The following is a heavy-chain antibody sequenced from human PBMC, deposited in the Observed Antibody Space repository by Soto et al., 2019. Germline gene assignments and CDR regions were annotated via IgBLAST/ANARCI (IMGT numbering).Heavy chain of an antibody. D-gene: IGHD3-10*01. J-gene: IGHJ4*02. CDR2: INPILGTA. V-gene: IGHV1-69*01. CDR1: GGTFSSYA. Sequence: QVQLVQSGAEVKKPRSSVKVSCKASGGTFSSYAISWVRHAPGQGLEWMGGINPILGTANYAQQFQARVTMTADGSTSTAYMEPSSLTSEDTAVYYWARGSSYSGSGREDYSCQGTLVTVSS. CDR3: ARGSSYSGSGREDY.